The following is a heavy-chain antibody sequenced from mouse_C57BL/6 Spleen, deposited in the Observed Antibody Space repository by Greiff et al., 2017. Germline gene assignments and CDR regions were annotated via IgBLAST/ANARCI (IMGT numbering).Heavy chain of an antibody. D-gene: IGHD2-5*01. Sequence: LMESGASVKISCKASGYSFTDYNMNWVKQSNGKSLEWIGVINPNYGTTSYNQKFKGKATLTVDQSSSTAYMQLNSLTSEDSAVYYCARGGSNYGYYYAMDYWGQGTSVTVSS. CDR3: ARGGSNYGYYYAMDY. V-gene: IGHV1-39*01. J-gene: IGHJ4*01. CDR2: INPNYGTT. CDR1: GYSFTDYN.